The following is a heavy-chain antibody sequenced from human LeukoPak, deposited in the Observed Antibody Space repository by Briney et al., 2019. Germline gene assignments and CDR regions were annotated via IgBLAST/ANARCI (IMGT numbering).Heavy chain of an antibody. CDR3: ASFHYYGPNFDS. V-gene: IGHV4-39*07. CDR2: IYYSGST. CDR1: GGSISSSSYY. D-gene: IGHD3-10*01. Sequence: KASETLSLTCTVSGGSISSSSYYWGWIRQPPGKGLEWIGSIYYSGSTYYNPSLKSRVTISVDTSKNQFSLKLSSVTAADTALFFCASFHYYGPNFDSWGQGTLVIVSS. J-gene: IGHJ4*02.